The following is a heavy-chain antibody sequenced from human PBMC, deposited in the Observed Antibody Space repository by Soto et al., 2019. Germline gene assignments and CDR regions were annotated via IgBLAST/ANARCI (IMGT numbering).Heavy chain of an antibody. CDR3: ARVVIAGANSYYYGKDV. J-gene: IGHJ6*02. CDR1: GYTFTSYG. V-gene: IGHV1-18*04. Sequence: ASVKVSCKASGYTFTSYGISWVRQAPGQGLEWMGWISAYNGNTNYAQKLQGRVTMTTDTSTSTAYMELRSLRSDDTAVYYCARVVIAGANSYYYGKDVLGQGTTVTVSS. D-gene: IGHD2-2*01. CDR2: ISAYNGNT.